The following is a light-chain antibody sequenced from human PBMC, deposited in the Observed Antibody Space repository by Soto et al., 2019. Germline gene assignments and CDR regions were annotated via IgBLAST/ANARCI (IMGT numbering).Light chain of an antibody. CDR3: QKYGSSPPLS. CDR2: DVS. J-gene: IGKJ4*01. Sequence: IVLTQSPATLSLSPGIRATLSCRASQNISNYLIWYQQKPGQAPRLLIYDVSNRATGIPAGFSGSGSGTDFTLTISRLEPEDFAVYYCQKYGSSPPLSFGGGTKVDI. V-gene: IGKV3-20*01. CDR1: QNISNY.